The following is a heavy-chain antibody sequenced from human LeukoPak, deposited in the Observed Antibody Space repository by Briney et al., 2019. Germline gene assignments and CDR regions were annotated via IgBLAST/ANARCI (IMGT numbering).Heavy chain of an antibody. J-gene: IGHJ4*02. D-gene: IGHD2-15*01. CDR3: AKDRRSGRVVVAASYFDY. CDR1: GFIFSSYG. Sequence: GGSLRLSCAASGFIFSSYGMNWVRQAPGKGLEWLSHISSSSSTTYYTDSVKGRFTISRDNAKNSLYLQMNSLRDEDTAVYYCAKDRRSGRVVVAASYFDYWGQGTLVTVSS. V-gene: IGHV3-48*02. CDR2: ISSSSSTT.